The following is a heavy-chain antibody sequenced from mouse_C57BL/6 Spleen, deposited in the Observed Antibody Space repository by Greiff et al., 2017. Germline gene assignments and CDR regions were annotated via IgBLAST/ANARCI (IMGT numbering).Heavy chain of an antibody. Sequence: QVKLQQSGAELVKPGASVKLSCKASGHTFTSYWMHWVKQRLGQGLEWIGMIHPNSGSTNYNEKFKNRATLTVDKSSITAYMQLSSLTSEDSAVYYCASWVHVYFGYWGQGTTLTVSS. CDR3: ASWVHVYFGY. V-gene: IGHV1-64*01. CDR2: IHPNSGST. CDR1: GHTFTSYW. J-gene: IGHJ2*01.